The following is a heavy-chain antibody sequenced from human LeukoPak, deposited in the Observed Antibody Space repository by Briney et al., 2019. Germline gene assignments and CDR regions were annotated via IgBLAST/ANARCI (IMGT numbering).Heavy chain of an antibody. CDR1: GVTFEDYY. CDR2: ISDTGGDK. CDR3: ARGENGSFDR. J-gene: IGHJ4*02. V-gene: IGHV3-11*01. D-gene: IGHD3-10*01. Sequence: PGGPLRLSCTGSGVTFEDYYLSWIRQAPGKGLEWISYISDTGGDKFYADPVKGRFIISRDNARNSVYMEMNDLIAEDTAFYYCARGENGSFDRWGQGTLVIVSS.